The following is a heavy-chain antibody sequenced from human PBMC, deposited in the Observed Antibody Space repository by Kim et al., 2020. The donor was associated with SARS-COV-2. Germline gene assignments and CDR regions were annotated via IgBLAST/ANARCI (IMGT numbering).Heavy chain of an antibody. J-gene: IGHJ6*03. V-gene: IGHV3-72*01. CDR1: GFTFSDHY. Sequence: GGSLRLSCAASGFTFSDHYMDWVRQAPGKGLEWVGRTRNKANSYTTEYAASVKGRFTISRDDSKNSLYLQMNSLKTEDTAVYYCAREAPRIAAGGYYYYYYYMDVWGKGPTVTVSS. D-gene: IGHD6-13*01. CDR3: AREAPRIAAGGYYYYYYYMDV. CDR2: TRNKANSYTT.